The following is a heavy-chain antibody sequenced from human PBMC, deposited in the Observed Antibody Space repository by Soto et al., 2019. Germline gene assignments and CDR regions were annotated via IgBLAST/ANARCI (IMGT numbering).Heavy chain of an antibody. CDR3: ARDIVSVGPRANEAFDV. CDR1: GFTISDTL. D-gene: IGHD1-26*01. CDR2: INPANGNT. J-gene: IGHJ3*01. Sequence: QVQLVQSGAELKKPGASVNISCQASGFTISDTLINWVRQGPGQRLEWMGWINPANGNTRYSESFQGRVTISSLASASTAYVALSDLTSEDTAVYYCARDIVSVGPRANEAFDVWGQGTMITVSS. V-gene: IGHV1-3*01.